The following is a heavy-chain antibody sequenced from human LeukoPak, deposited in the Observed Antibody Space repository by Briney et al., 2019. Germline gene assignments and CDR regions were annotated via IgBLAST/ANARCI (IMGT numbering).Heavy chain of an antibody. V-gene: IGHV4-61*02. Sequence: PSQTLSLTCTVSGGSISSGSYYWGWIRQPAGKGLEGIGRIYTSGSTNYNPSLKSRVTISVDTSKNQFSLKLSSVTAADTAVYYCAREKVASEYSLAYYFDYWGQGTLVTVSS. CDR2: IYTSGST. CDR3: AREKVASEYSLAYYFDY. D-gene: IGHD5-18*01. J-gene: IGHJ4*02. CDR1: GGSISSGSYY.